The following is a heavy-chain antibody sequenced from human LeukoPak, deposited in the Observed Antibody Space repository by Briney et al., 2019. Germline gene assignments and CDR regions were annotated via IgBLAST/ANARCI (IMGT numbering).Heavy chain of an antibody. J-gene: IGHJ4*02. V-gene: IGHV1-8*01. CDR3: ARDAAGPGIDPDY. D-gene: IGHD6-13*01. CDR2: MNPNSGNT. CDR1: GYTFTSYD. Sequence: GASVKVSCKASGYTFTSYDINWVRQATGQGLEWMGWMNPNSGNTGYAQKFQGRVTMTRNTSISTAYMELSSLRSEDTAVYYCARDAAGPGIDPDYWGQETLVTVSS.